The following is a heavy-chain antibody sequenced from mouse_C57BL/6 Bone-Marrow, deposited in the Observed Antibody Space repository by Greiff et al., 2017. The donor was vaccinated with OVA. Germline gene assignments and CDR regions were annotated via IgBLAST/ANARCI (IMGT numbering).Heavy chain of an antibody. D-gene: IGHD4-1*01. CDR2: IDPETGGT. Sequence: QVHVKQSGAELVRPGASVTLSCKASGYTFTDYEMHWVKQTPVHGLEWIGAIDPETGGTAYNQKFKGKAILTADKSSSTAYMELRSLTSEDSAVYYCTPGVYYAMDYWGQGTSVTVSS. V-gene: IGHV1-15*01. CDR1: GYTFTDYE. CDR3: TPGVYYAMDY. J-gene: IGHJ4*01.